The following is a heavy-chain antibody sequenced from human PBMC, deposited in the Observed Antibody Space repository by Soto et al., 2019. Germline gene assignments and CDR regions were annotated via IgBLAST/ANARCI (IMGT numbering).Heavy chain of an antibody. Sequence: QVQLVESGGGVVQPGRSLRLSCAASGFTFSSYGMHWVRQAPGKGLEWVAVIWYDGSNKYYADSVKGRFTISRDNSKNTLYLQMNSLRAEVTAVYYCARVGVDYYYGMDVWGQGTTVTVSS. CDR1: GFTFSSYG. J-gene: IGHJ6*02. CDR3: ARVGVDYYYGMDV. CDR2: IWYDGSNK. V-gene: IGHV3-33*01.